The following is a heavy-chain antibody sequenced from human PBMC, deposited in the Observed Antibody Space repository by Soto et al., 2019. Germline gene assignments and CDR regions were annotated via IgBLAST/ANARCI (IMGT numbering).Heavy chain of an antibody. CDR2: IYSGGST. D-gene: IGHD1-26*01. CDR1: GFTVSSNY. J-gene: IGHJ6*02. CDR3: ARDFVVVGARGGYYYYYGMDV. Sequence: EVQLVESGGGLIQPGGSLRLSCAASGFTVSSNYMSWVRQAPGKGLEWVSVIYSGGSTYYADSVKGRFTISRDNSKNTLYLQMNSRRAEDTAVYYCARDFVVVGARGGYYYYYGMDVWGQGTTVTVSS. V-gene: IGHV3-53*01.